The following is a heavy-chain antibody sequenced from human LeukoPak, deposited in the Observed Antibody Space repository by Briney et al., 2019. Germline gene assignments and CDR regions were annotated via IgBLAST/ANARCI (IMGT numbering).Heavy chain of an antibody. V-gene: IGHV3-30-3*01. CDR2: ISYDGSNK. D-gene: IGHD3-22*01. CDR3: ARDHDSSGYYYGGYFDY. J-gene: IGHJ4*02. Sequence: SGGSLRLSCAASGLTFSSYAMHWVRQAPGKGLEWVAVISYDGSNKYYADSVKGRFTISRDNSKNTLYLQMNSLRAEDTAVYYCARDHDSSGYYYGGYFDYWGQGTLVTVSS. CDR1: GLTFSSYA.